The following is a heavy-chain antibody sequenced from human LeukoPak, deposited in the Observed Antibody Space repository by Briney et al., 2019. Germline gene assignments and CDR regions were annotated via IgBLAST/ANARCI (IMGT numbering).Heavy chain of an antibody. V-gene: IGHV1-2*02. D-gene: IGHD4-23*01. J-gene: IGHJ3*02. CDR2: INPNSGGT. CDR1: GYTFTGYY. CDR3: ARDLGGFGYGGNDAFDI. Sequence: GASVKVSCKASGYTFTGYYMHWVRQAPGQGLEWMGWINPNSGGTNYAQKFQGRVTMTRDTSISTAYMEPSRLRSDDTAVYYCARDLGGFGYGGNDAFDIWGQGTMVTVSS.